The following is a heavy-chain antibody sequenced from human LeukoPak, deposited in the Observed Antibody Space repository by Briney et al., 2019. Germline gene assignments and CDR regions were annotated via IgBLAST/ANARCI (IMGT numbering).Heavy chain of an antibody. V-gene: IGHV4-38-2*01. D-gene: IGHD6-13*01. Sequence: SETLSLTCAFSGYSISSGYYWGWFRQPPGKGLEWIGCIYHSGNTYYNPSLKSRVTISVDTSKNLFSLSLTSVTAADTAVYYCARQGGSSSPYYYYYMDVWGKGTTVTVSS. J-gene: IGHJ6*03. CDR3: ARQGGSSSPYYYYYMDV. CDR2: IYHSGNT. CDR1: GYSISSGYY.